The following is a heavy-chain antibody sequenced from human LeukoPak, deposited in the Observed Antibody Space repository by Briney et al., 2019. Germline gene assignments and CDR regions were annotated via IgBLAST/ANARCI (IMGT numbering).Heavy chain of an antibody. CDR1: GGSISSGSYY. Sequence: SETLSLTCTVSGGSISSGSYYWSWIRQPAGKGLEWIGRVYSSGSTDYNPSLKSRLSISVDTSKIQFSLRLSSVTVADAAVYYCARTPLRGATFFTSYPNWFDTWGQGTLVTVSS. J-gene: IGHJ5*02. D-gene: IGHD3-10*01. CDR3: ARTPLRGATFFTSYPNWFDT. CDR2: VYSSGST. V-gene: IGHV4-61*02.